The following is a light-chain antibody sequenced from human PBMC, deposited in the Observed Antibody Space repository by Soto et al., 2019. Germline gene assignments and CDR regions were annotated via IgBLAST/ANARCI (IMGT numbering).Light chain of an antibody. V-gene: IGLV2-14*01. CDR3: NSYTSSGTHV. CDR1: SSDVGGYNY. Sequence: QSVLTQPASVSGSPGQSITISCTGTSSDVGGYNYVSWHQQHPGKAPKLVIYDVSNRPSGISNRFSGSKSGNTASLTISGLQTDDEADYYCNSYTSSGTHVFGTGTKVTVL. CDR2: DVS. J-gene: IGLJ1*01.